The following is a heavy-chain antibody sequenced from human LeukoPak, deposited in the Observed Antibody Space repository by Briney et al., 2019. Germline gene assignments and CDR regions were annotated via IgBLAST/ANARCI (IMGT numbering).Heavy chain of an antibody. V-gene: IGHV4-61*01. CDR1: GGSVSSGRYS. J-gene: IGHJ3*02. D-gene: IGHD4-17*01. CDR2: FYYTGST. CDR3: AGGSRTVTPMDAFDI. Sequence: SETLSLTCTVSGGSVSSGRYSWSWLRQPPGKGLELIGYFYYTGSTNYNPSLTRRVNISVDASKHQFSLRLSSVTAADTAVYYSAGGSRTVTPMDAFDIWGQGTMGTVSS.